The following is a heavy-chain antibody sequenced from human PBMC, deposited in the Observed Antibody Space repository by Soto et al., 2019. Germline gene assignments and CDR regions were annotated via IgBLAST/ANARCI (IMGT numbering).Heavy chain of an antibody. D-gene: IGHD6-19*01. Sequence: PGGSLRLSCAASGFTFSSYAMSWVRQAPGKGLEWVSAISGSGGSTYYADSVKGRFTISRDNSKNTLYLQMNSLRAEDTAVYYCAKEIAVAALYYYYGMDVWGQGTTVTVSS. CDR3: AKEIAVAALYYYYGMDV. CDR1: GFTFSSYA. J-gene: IGHJ6*02. CDR2: ISGSGGST. V-gene: IGHV3-23*01.